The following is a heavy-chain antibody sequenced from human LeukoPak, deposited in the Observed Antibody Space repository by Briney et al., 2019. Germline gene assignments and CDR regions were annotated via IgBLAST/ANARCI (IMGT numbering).Heavy chain of an antibody. J-gene: IGHJ4*02. CDR1: GFTFSSYA. Sequence: GSLRLSCAAPGFTFSSYAMGWVRQAPGKGLEWVSAISGSGDTYYADSVRGRFTISRDNSKNTLYLQMNSLRAEDTAVYYCARSKPGDYVWGSYRYSYFDYWGQGTLVTVSS. D-gene: IGHD3-16*02. CDR3: ARSKPGDYVWGSYRYSYFDY. V-gene: IGHV3-23*01. CDR2: ISGSGDT.